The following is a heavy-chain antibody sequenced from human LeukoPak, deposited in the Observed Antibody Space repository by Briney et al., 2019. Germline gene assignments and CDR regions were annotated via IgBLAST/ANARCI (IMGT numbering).Heavy chain of an antibody. V-gene: IGHV3-23*01. CDR2: INGGGTST. CDR1: GFTFSNYA. J-gene: IGHJ4*02. CDR3: AKSSGYSSTWEVDY. Sequence: PGGSLRLSCAASGFTFSNYAMNWVRQAPGKGLDWVSSINGGGTSTYYADSVKGRFTISRDNSKNTLYLQMNSLRAEDTAVYYCAKSSGYSSTWEVDYWGQGTLVTVSS. D-gene: IGHD6-13*01.